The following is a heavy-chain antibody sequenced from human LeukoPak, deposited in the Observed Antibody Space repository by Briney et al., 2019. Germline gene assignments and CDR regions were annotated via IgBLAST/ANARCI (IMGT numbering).Heavy chain of an antibody. D-gene: IGHD2-2*01. Sequence: ASVKVSCKASGYTFTGYYMHWVRQAPGQGLEWMGWINPNSGGTNYAQKFQGRVTMTRDTSISTAYMELSRLRSDDTAVYYCARLDRGSTSLIYGMVVWGQGTTVTVSS. CDR2: INPNSGGT. J-gene: IGHJ6*02. CDR1: GYTFTGYY. V-gene: IGHV1-2*02. CDR3: ARLDRGSTSLIYGMVV.